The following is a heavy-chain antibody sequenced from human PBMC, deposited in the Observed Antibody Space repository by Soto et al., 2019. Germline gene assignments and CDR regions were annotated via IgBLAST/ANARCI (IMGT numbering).Heavy chain of an antibody. CDR1: GGSISSGGYS. Sequence: SETLSLTCAVSGGSISSGGYSWSWIRQPPGKGLEWIGYIYHSGSTYYNPSLKSRVTISVDRSKNQFSLKLSSVTAADTAVYYCAREVATTGIDYWGQGTLVTVSS. J-gene: IGHJ4*02. D-gene: IGHD5-12*01. CDR3: AREVATTGIDY. CDR2: IYHSGST. V-gene: IGHV4-30-2*01.